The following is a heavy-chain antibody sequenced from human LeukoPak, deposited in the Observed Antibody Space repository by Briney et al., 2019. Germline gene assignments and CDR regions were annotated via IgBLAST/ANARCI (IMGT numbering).Heavy chain of an antibody. CDR3: ARGRLNSYDFWSGYYEDYFDY. CDR1: GGSFSGYY. CDR2: INHSGST. Sequence: SETLSLTCAVYGGSFSGYYWSWIRQPPGKGLEWIGEINHSGSTNYNPSLKSRVTISVDTSKNQFSLKLSSVTAADTAVYHCARGRLNSYDFWSGYYEDYFDYWGQGTLVTVSS. J-gene: IGHJ4*02. V-gene: IGHV4-34*01. D-gene: IGHD3-3*01.